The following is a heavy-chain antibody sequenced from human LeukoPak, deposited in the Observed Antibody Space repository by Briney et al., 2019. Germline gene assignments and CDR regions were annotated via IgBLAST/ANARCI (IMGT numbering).Heavy chain of an antibody. D-gene: IGHD3-22*01. CDR1: GGSFRDYY. Sequence: SETLSLTCAVYGGSFRDYYWSWLRQPPGKGLEWIGEINHSGSTNYNPSLTSRVTISLDTSKNQLSLKLTSVTAADTAVYYCAKAPYLSSGSWGQGILVAVSS. CDR2: INHSGST. V-gene: IGHV4-34*01. J-gene: IGHJ3*01. CDR3: AKAPYLSSGS.